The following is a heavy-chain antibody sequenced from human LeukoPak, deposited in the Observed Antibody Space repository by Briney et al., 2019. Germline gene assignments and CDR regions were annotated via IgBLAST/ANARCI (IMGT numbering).Heavy chain of an antibody. CDR1: GGSISSYY. CDR3: ARATKGNYDFWSGYYY. CDR2: IYYSGST. V-gene: IGHV4-59*08. D-gene: IGHD3-3*01. Sequence: PSETLSLTCTVSGGSISSYYWSWIRQPPGKGLEWIGYIYYSGSTNYNPSLKSRVTISVDTSKNQFSLKLSSVTAADTAVYYCARATKGNYDFWSGYYYWGQGTLVTVSS. J-gene: IGHJ4*02.